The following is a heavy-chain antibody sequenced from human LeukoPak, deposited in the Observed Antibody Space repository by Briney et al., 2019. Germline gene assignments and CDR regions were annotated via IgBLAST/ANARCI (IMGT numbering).Heavy chain of an antibody. Sequence: SVKVSCKASGYIFTSYGITWLRQAPGQGLEWMGRIIPILGIANYAQKFQGRVTITADKSTSTAYMELSSLRSEDTAVYYCARDTIEGIAAAGTFDYWGQGTLVTVSS. CDR3: ARDTIEGIAAAGTFDY. CDR2: IIPILGIA. D-gene: IGHD6-13*01. V-gene: IGHV1-69*04. CDR1: GYIFTSYG. J-gene: IGHJ4*02.